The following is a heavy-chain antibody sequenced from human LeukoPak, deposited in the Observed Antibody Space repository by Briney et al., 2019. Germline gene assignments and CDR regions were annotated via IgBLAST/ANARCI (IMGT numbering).Heavy chain of an antibody. CDR3: ARFWYDSSGPTEY. Sequence: SGTLSLTCTVSGDSISTANFYWGWIRQPPGKGLEWIGSIYYSGSTYYNPSLKSRVTISVDTSKNQFSLKLSSVTAADTAVYYCARFWYDSSGPTEYWGQGTLVTVSS. CDR1: GDSISTANFY. V-gene: IGHV4-39*07. CDR2: IYYSGST. D-gene: IGHD3-22*01. J-gene: IGHJ4*02.